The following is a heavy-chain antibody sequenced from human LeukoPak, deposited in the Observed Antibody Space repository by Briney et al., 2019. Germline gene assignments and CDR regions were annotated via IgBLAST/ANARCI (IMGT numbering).Heavy chain of an antibody. CDR2: IRYDGSNK. CDR1: GFTLSSYG. Sequence: GVTLRLSCAASGFTLSSYGMHLVRQAPGKGLEWVAFIRYDGSNKYYADSVKGRFTISRDNSKNTLYLQMNSLRAEDTAVYYCATWTIAVADCWGQGTLVIVSS. CDR3: ATWTIAVADC. J-gene: IGHJ4*02. D-gene: IGHD6-19*01. V-gene: IGHV3-30*02.